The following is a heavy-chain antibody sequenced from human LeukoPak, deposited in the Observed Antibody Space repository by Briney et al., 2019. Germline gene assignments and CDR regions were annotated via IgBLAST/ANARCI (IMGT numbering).Heavy chain of an antibody. D-gene: IGHD6-13*01. CDR1: GFTFSSYW. Sequence: PGGSLRLSCAASGFTFSSYWMSWVRQAPGKGLEWVANIKQDGSEKYYVDSVKGRITISRDNAKNSLYLQMNSLRAEDTAVYYCARAGYGSSQLVWGVDVWGKGTTVTVSS. J-gene: IGHJ6*04. CDR3: ARAGYGSSQLVWGVDV. CDR2: IKQDGSEK. V-gene: IGHV3-7*01.